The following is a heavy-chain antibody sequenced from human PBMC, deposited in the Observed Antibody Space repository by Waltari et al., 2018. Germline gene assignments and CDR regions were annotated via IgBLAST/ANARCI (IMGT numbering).Heavy chain of an antibody. J-gene: IGHJ6*02. CDR2: ISTSGSN. D-gene: IGHD3-9*01. CDR3: ARDEARYYDIMTGGGYYGLDV. V-gene: IGHV4-61*02. CDR1: GGSISSGSVY. Sequence: QVQLQESGPGLVRPSQPLSLTCTVSGGSISSGSVYWTWIRPTAGKGLEWVGHISTSGSNKYNASVKSRVSVSLDTSENQFSLRLSSVPAADTAVYYCARDEARYYDIMTGGGYYGLDVWGQGTTVTVSS.